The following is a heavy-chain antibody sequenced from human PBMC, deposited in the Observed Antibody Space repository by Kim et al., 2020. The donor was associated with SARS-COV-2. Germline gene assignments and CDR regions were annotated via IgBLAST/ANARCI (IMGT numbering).Heavy chain of an antibody. J-gene: IGHJ6*02. CDR3: AKDGDGYSQNPSHTLYYYYYYGMDV. V-gene: IGHV3-30*18. CDR2: ISYDGSNK. Sequence: GGSLRLSCAASGFTFSSYGMHWVRQAPGKGLEWVAVISYDGSNKYYADSVKGRFTISRDNSKNTLYLQMNSLRAEDTAVYYCAKDGDGYSQNPSHTLYYYYYYGMDVWGQGTTVTVSS. D-gene: IGHD2-15*01. CDR1: GFTFSSYG.